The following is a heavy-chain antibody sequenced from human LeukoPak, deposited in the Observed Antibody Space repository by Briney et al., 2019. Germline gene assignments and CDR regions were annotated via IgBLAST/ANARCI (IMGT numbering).Heavy chain of an antibody. V-gene: IGHV1-69*13. CDR2: IIPIFGTA. CDR1: GGTFSSYA. Sequence: SVKVSCKASGGTFSSYAISWVRQAPGQGLEWMGGIIPIFGTANYAQKFQGRVTITADESTSTAYMELSSLRSEDTAVYYCAGDIRDCSSTSCYNWFDPWGQGTLVTVSS. CDR3: AGDIRDCSSTSCYNWFDP. D-gene: IGHD2-2*01. J-gene: IGHJ5*02.